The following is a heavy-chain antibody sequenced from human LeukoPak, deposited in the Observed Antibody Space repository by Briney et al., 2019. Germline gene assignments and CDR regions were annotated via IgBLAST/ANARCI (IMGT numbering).Heavy chain of an antibody. CDR3: VLTNYDSSGYYSDY. Sequence: GGSLRLSCAASGFTFSSYGMHWVRQAPGKGLEWVAVISYDGSNKYYADSVEGRFTISRDNSKNTLYLQMNSLRAEDTAVYYCVLTNYDSSGYYSDYWGQGTLVTVSS. V-gene: IGHV3-30*03. CDR2: ISYDGSNK. J-gene: IGHJ4*02. D-gene: IGHD3-22*01. CDR1: GFTFSSYG.